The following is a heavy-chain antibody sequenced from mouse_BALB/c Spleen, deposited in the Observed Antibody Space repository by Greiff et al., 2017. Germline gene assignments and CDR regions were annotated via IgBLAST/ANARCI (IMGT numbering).Heavy chain of an antibody. V-gene: IGHV2-9*02. CDR1: GFSLTSYG. Sequence: VQLVESGPGLVAPSQSLSITCTVSGFSLTSYGVHWVRQPPGKGLEWLGVMWAGGSTNYNSALMSRLSISKDNSKSQVFLKMNSLQTDDTAMYYCARDGGYYLDYWGQGTTLTVSS. CDR2: MWAGGST. J-gene: IGHJ2*01. CDR3: ARDGGYYLDY.